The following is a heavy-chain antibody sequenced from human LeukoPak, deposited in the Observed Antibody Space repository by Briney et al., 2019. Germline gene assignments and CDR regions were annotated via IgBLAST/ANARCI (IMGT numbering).Heavy chain of an antibody. J-gene: IGHJ6*03. CDR1: GFTFSSHW. Sequence: GGSLRLACAAAGFTFSSHWMSWVRQAPGKGLEGVANIKQDGSEKYYVDSVKGRFTISRDNAKNSLYLQMNRLSAEDTAVYYCARVDYVGSWYYYYMDVWGKGTTVTVSS. D-gene: IGHD4-17*01. CDR2: IKQDGSEK. CDR3: ARVDYVGSWYYYYMDV. V-gene: IGHV3-7*01.